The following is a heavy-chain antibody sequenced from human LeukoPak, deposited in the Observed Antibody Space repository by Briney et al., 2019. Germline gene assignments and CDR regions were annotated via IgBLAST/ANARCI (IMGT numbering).Heavy chain of an antibody. V-gene: IGHV4-34*01. J-gene: IGHJ4*02. CDR2: INHSGST. CDR3: ARVGRKYSGQKNFDY. D-gene: IGHD5-12*01. CDR1: GGSFSGYY. Sequence: PSETLSLTCAVYGGSFSGYYWSWIRQPPGKGLEWIGEINHSGSTNYNPSLKSRVTISVDTSKNQFSLKLSSVTAADTAVYYCARVGRKYSGQKNFDYWGQGTLVTVSS.